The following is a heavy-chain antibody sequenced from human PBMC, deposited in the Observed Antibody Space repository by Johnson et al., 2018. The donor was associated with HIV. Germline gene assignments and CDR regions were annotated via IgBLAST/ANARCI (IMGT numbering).Heavy chain of an antibody. CDR1: GFTFSSYW. Sequence: VQLVESGGGLVQPGGSLRLSCAASGFTFSSYWMSWVRQAPGKGLEWVANIKQDGSEKYYVDSVKGRFTISRDNAKNSLYLQMNSLSAEDTAVYYCAKPPSMGSDAFDIWGQGTMVTVSS. D-gene: IGHD3-16*01. J-gene: IGHJ3*02. CDR2: IKQDGSEK. V-gene: IGHV3-7*02. CDR3: AKPPSMGSDAFDI.